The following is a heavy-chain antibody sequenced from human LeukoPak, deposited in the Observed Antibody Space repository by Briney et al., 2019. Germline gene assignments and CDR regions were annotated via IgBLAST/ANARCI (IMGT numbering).Heavy chain of an antibody. D-gene: IGHD2-2*01. V-gene: IGHV3-21*01. CDR2: IDPSSTYI. J-gene: IGHJ4*02. CDR1: GFTFRSYS. CDR3: ARAPTVLVGYCSSSSCQADY. Sequence: GSLRLSCAASGFTFRSYSMNWVRQAPGKGLEWVSAIDPSSTYIYYADSVKGRFTISRDNAENSLYLQMNSLRVEDTAVYYCARAPTVLVGYCSSSSCQADYWGQGTLVTVSS.